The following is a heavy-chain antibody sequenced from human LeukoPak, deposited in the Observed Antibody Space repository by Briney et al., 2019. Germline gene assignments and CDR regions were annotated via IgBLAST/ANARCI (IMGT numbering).Heavy chain of an antibody. CDR2: IYHSGSA. V-gene: IGHV4-38-2*02. J-gene: IGHJ5*02. Sequence: SETLSLTCAVSGYSTSSGYQWAWVRQSPGKGLEWIGSIYHSGSAHYNPSLKSRVTISVETSKNQFSLKMHSVTAADTAVYYCARDPRWLTPDCTSTSCYENYFDPWGQGTLVTVSS. CDR3: ARDPRWLTPDCTSTSCYENYFDP. D-gene: IGHD2-2*01. CDR1: GYSTSSGYQ.